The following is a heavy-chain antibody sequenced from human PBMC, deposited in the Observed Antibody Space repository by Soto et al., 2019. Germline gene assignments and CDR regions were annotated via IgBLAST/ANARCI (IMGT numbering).Heavy chain of an antibody. Sequence: GGSLRLSCAASGFTFSSYAMSWVRQAPGKGLEWVSAVSGSGGSTYYADSVKGRFTISRDNSKNTLYLQMNSLRAEDTAVYYCAKDPDYDILTGYWEVGYWGQGTLVTVSS. J-gene: IGHJ4*02. CDR3: AKDPDYDILTGYWEVGY. V-gene: IGHV3-23*01. CDR1: GFTFSSYA. CDR2: VSGSGGST. D-gene: IGHD3-9*01.